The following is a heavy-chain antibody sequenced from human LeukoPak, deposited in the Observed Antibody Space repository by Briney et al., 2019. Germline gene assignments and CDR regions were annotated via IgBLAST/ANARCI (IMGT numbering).Heavy chain of an antibody. CDR1: GFIVSSNY. D-gene: IGHD1-26*01. J-gene: IGHJ3*02. CDR2: IRSKANSYAT. V-gene: IGHV3-73*01. Sequence: GGSLRLSCAASGFIVSSNYMTWVRQASGKGLEWVGRIRSKANSYATAYAASVKGRFTISRDDSKYTAYLQMNSLKTEDTAVDYCTRLWSYYPRSDAVDIWGQGTMVTVSS. CDR3: TRLWSYYPRSDAVDI.